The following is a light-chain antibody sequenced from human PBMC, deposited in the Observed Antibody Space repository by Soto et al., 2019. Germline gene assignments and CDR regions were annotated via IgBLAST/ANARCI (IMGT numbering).Light chain of an antibody. V-gene: IGKV1-39*01. Sequence: DIQMNQSPSSLSASVGDRVTVTCRTSQNIYNYLNWYQQEPGKAPKLLIYGASSVQSGVPLRFSGSGSGTDFTLTISSLQPEDFATYYCEQTYSTPVTFGQGTRLEI. CDR1: QNIYNY. CDR2: GAS. CDR3: EQTYSTPVT. J-gene: IGKJ5*01.